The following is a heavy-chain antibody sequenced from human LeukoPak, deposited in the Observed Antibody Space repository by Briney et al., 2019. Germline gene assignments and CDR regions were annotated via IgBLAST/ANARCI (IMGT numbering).Heavy chain of an antibody. CDR1: GGSFSGYY. V-gene: IGHV4-34*01. CDR2: INHSGST. Sequence: PSETLSLTCAVYGGSFSGYYWSWIRQPPGKGLEWLGEINHSGSTNYNPSLKSRVTISVDTSKNQFSLKLSSVTAADTAVYYCARDRGMVRGVTWFDPWGQGTLVTVSS. J-gene: IGHJ5*02. D-gene: IGHD3-10*01. CDR3: ARDRGMVRGVTWFDP.